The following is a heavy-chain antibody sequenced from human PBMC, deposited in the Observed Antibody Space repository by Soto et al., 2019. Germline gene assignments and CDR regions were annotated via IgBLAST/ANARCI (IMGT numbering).Heavy chain of an antibody. CDR3: TTIVAGTGY. CDR2: VKSKISGGTT. CDR1: GFGFADGW. D-gene: IGHD6-19*01. Sequence: EVHLVESGGGLVKPGGSLRLSCAASGFGFADGWMSWVRQAPGKGLEWVGRVKSKISGGTTDYGAPVEGRFTISRDDSKNTQYLQMNSLKTEDTAVYYCTTIVAGTGYWGQGTLVSVSS. J-gene: IGHJ4*02. V-gene: IGHV3-15*01.